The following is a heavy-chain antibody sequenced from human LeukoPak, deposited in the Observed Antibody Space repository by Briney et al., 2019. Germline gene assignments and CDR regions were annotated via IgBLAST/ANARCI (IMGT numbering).Heavy chain of an antibody. CDR2: INHSGST. D-gene: IGHD2-21*01. Sequence: GSLRLSCAASGFTFSSYAMSWVRQPPGKGLEWIGEINHSGSTNYNPSLKSRVTISVDTSKNQFSLKLSSVTAADTAVYYCARGGSTYYYYYYYGMDVWGQGTTVTASS. V-gene: IGHV4-34*01. J-gene: IGHJ6*02. CDR1: GFTFSSYA. CDR3: ARGGSTYYYYYYYGMDV.